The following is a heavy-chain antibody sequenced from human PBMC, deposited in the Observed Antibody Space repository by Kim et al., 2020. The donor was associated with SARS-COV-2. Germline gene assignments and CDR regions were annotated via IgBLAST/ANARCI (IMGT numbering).Heavy chain of an antibody. V-gene: IGHV4-34*01. CDR1: GGSFSGYY. CDR2: INHSGST. D-gene: IGHD3-3*01. Sequence: SETLSLTCAVYGGSFSGYYWSWIRQPPGKGLEWIGEINHSGSTNYNPSLKSRVTISVDTSKNQFSLKLSPVTAADTAVYYCARGSGGFLEWLLYRSLPFEYWGQGTLVTVS. CDR3: ARGSGGFLEWLLYRSLPFEY. J-gene: IGHJ4*02.